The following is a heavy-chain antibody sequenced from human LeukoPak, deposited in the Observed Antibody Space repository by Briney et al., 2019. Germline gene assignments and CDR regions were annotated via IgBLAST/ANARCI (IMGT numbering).Heavy chain of an antibody. CDR3: AREYPPRYYYDSSGYLDY. V-gene: IGHV3-48*03. J-gene: IGHJ4*02. Sequence: GGSLRLSCAASGFTFSTYEMNWVRQAPGKGLERISYIYNSHSTIYYADSVKGRFTISRDNAKNSLYLQMNSLRAEDTAVYYCAREYPPRYYYDSSGYLDYWGQGTLVTVSS. CDR2: IYNSHSTI. CDR1: GFTFSTYE. D-gene: IGHD3-22*01.